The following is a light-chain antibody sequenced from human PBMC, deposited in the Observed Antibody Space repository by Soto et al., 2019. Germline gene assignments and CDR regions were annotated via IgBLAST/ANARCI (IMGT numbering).Light chain of an antibody. Sequence: HSELTQPASVSGSPGQSITISCTRTSSDVGGYNYVSWYQQHPGKAPKLMIYDVSNRPSGVSNRFSGSKSGNTASLTISGLQAEDEADYYCSSYTSSSSPYVFGTGTKVTVL. CDR1: SSDVGGYNY. V-gene: IGLV2-14*01. CDR2: DVS. J-gene: IGLJ1*01. CDR3: SSYTSSSSPYV.